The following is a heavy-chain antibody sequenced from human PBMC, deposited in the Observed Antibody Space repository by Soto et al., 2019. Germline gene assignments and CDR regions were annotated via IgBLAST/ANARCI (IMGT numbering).Heavy chain of an antibody. Sequence: QVQLQESGPGLVRPSETLSLTCTVSGGSISSYNWSWLRQPPGKGLEWIGYIYYSGSTNYSPSLKSRVTISVDTSKNQFSLKLSSVSAADTAMYYCARVQAGTIDYWGQGALVTVSS. CDR2: IYYSGST. V-gene: IGHV4-59*01. J-gene: IGHJ4*02. D-gene: IGHD1-1*01. CDR3: ARVQAGTIDY. CDR1: GGSISSYN.